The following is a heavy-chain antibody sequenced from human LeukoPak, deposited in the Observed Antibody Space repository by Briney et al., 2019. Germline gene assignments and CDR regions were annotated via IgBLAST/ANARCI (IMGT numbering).Heavy chain of an antibody. CDR1: GFAVDNNY. Sequence: GGSLRLSCVASGFAVDNNYMSWVRRAPGKGLECVSVIYYNGSASYADSVKGRFTISRDNAKNTLFLQMNSLRAEDTALYYCATLTLYYSSGSYFDYWGQGTLVTVSS. CDR2: IYYNGSA. V-gene: IGHV3-53*01. J-gene: IGHJ4*02. CDR3: ATLTLYYSSGSYFDY. D-gene: IGHD3-10*01.